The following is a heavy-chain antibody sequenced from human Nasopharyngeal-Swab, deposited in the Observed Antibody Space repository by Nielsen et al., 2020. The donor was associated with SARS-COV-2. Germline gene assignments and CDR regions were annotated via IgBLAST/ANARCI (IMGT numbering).Heavy chain of an antibody. Sequence: GESLKISCAASGFSFNTYWMSWVRRARGKGLEWVANISKDGSEKFYVASVEGRFTISRDNGKNSLNLHMNSLRAEDTATYYCARVGTPRVGRANYRAVDSWGQGTLVTVSS. V-gene: IGHV3-7*03. D-gene: IGHD1-7*01. CDR1: GFSFNTYW. CDR2: ISKDGSEK. J-gene: IGHJ4*02. CDR3: ARVGTPRVGRANYRAVDS.